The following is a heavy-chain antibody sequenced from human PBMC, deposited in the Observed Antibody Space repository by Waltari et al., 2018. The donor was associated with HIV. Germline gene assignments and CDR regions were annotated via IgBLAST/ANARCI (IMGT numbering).Heavy chain of an antibody. CDR3: ARRGIQLWFYAFDI. CDR2: IYPSGST. J-gene: IGHJ3*02. CDR1: GGSISSGSYY. Sequence: QVQLQESGPGLVKPSQTLSLTCTVSGGSISSGSYYWSWIRQPAGKGLEGIGRIYPSGSTNYNPSLKSRVTISVDKSKNQFSLKLSSVTAADTAVYYCARRGIQLWFYAFDIWGQGTMVTVSS. D-gene: IGHD5-18*01. V-gene: IGHV4-61*02.